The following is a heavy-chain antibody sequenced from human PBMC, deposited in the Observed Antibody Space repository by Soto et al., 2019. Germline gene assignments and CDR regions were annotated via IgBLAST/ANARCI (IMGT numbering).Heavy chain of an antibody. Sequence: GGSLRLSCVASGFAFSMSWMNWVRQSPERGLEWVANINPDGSATTYVDSVRGRFSISRDNAGNSLYLQMDSLRVEDTAVYYCAAWLSSGGTSLNIWGQGIVVTVSS. V-gene: IGHV3-7*01. J-gene: IGHJ4*02. D-gene: IGHD1-1*01. CDR3: AAWLSSGGTSLNI. CDR1: GFAFSMSW. CDR2: INPDGSAT.